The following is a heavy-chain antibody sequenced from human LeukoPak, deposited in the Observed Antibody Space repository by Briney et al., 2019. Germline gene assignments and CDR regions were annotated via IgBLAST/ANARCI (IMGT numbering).Heavy chain of an antibody. CDR1: VFTFSDST. V-gene: IGHV3-7*01. CDR2: MREDGTEI. CDR3: ATGGALRGYWVH. Sequence: GGSLRLSCVVSVFTFSDSTMTWVRQAPGKGLEWVARMREDGTEIYYGDSVEGRFTISRDNARNSVYLQMNSLRADDTAVYYCATGGALRGYWVHWGQGTLVTVSS. J-gene: IGHJ4*02. D-gene: IGHD2-15*01.